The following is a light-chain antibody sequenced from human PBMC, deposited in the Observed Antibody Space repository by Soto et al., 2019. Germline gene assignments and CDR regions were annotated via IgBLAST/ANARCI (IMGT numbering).Light chain of an antibody. Sequence: QSALTQPASVSGSPGQSITISCTGTSSDVGAYNYVSWFQQHPGKAPKIMIYDVSNRPSGVSNRFSGSKSGNTASLTISGLQAEDGADYYCTSYTTTNTLAFGGGTQLTVL. V-gene: IGLV2-14*01. J-gene: IGLJ2*01. CDR2: DVS. CDR3: TSYTTTNTLA. CDR1: SSDVGAYNY.